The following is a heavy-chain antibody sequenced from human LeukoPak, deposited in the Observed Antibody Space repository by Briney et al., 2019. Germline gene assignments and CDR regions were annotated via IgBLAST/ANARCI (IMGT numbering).Heavy chain of an antibody. V-gene: IGHV3-23*01. CDR2: ISGSGGST. CDR3: AKEWLSIVGATEGSFDY. Sequence: PGGTLRLSCAASGFTFSSYGMSWVRQAPGKGLEWVSAISGSGGSTYYADSVKGRFTISRDNSKNTLYLQMNSLRAEDTAVYYCAKEWLSIVGATEGSFDYWGQGTLVTVSS. J-gene: IGHJ4*02. CDR1: GFTFSSYG. D-gene: IGHD1-26*01.